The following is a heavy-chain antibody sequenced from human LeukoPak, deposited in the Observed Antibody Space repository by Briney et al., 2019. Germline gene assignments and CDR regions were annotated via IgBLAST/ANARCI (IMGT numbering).Heavy chain of an antibody. Sequence: QTGGSLRLSCAASGFTFSNYAMSWVRQAPGKGLEWVSAVSGRDDSTYYADSVKGRFTISRDTSENTLYLQMNSLRAEDTAVYYCAKWGDYDILTGYYDSDYWGQGTLVTVSS. CDR1: GFTFSNYA. D-gene: IGHD3-9*01. J-gene: IGHJ4*02. V-gene: IGHV3-23*01. CDR3: AKWGDYDILTGYYDSDY. CDR2: VSGRDDST.